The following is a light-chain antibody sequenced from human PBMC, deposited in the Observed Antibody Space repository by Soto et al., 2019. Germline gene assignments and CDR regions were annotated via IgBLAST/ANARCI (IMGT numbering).Light chain of an antibody. CDR1: QGITDD. CDR2: DAS. Sequence: DIQMTQSPSSVSASVGDRVTITCRASQGITDDLNWYQQKPGRAPKLLIYDASNLEAGVPSRFRGSGSGTDFTFTISRLQPEDIATYYCQQYENLPTFGQGTRLEIK. J-gene: IGKJ5*01. CDR3: QQYENLPT. V-gene: IGKV1-33*01.